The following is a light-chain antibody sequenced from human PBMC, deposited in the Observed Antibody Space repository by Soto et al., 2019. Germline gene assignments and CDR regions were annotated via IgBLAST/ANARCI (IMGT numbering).Light chain of an antibody. CDR1: QSISTY. J-gene: IGKJ1*01. CDR3: QQSYSTPWT. Sequence: DIQMTQSPSSLSASLGDRVTITCRASQSISTYLNWYQQKPGMAPQLLVSAASSLQSGVPSRVSGSGSGTDFTLTISSLQPEDFATYYCQQSYSTPWTFGQGTNVEI. V-gene: IGKV1-39*01. CDR2: AAS.